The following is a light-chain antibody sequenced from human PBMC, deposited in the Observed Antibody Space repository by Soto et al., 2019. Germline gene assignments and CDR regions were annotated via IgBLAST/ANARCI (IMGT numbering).Light chain of an antibody. J-gene: IGKJ1*01. V-gene: IGKV3-15*01. CDR1: QSVNSN. CDR2: GAS. Sequence: EIVLTQSPATLSVSPGERATLSCRASQSVNSNLAWYQQKPGQAPRLLIYGASTRATGIPARFSGSGSGTEFTLTISSLQSEDFAVYYCQQYNNWPPWTFGQGNKVESK. CDR3: QQYNNWPPWT.